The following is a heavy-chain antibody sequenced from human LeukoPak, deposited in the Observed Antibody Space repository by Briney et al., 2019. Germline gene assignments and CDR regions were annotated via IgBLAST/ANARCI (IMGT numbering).Heavy chain of an antibody. CDR3: ARDLSFGAPYNWFDP. CDR1: GFTFSGSW. CDR2: INNDGSTT. V-gene: IGHV3-74*01. J-gene: IGHJ5*02. Sequence: PGGSLRLSCEASGFTFSGSWVHWVRQAPGKALVWVSRINNDGSTTSYADSVKGRFTISRDNAKNTLYLQMNNLRAEDTAVYYCARDLSFGAPYNWFDPWGQGTLVTVSS. D-gene: IGHD3-10*01.